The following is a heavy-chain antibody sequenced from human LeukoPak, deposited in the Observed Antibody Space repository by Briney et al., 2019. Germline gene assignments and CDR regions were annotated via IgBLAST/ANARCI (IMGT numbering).Heavy chain of an antibody. D-gene: IGHD1-1*01. CDR2: INPDNGGT. V-gene: IGHV1-2*02. CDR1: GFRVSDYL. CDR3: ARGLFGTTWFDF. J-gene: IGHJ4*02. Sequence: ASVKVSCTASGFRVSDYLIHWIRQAPGQGPQYMGWINPDNGGTHYSQHFQVRVTMTRDTSVSTVYMELTSLSSDDTAVYFCARGLFGTTWFDFWGQGTLVTVSS.